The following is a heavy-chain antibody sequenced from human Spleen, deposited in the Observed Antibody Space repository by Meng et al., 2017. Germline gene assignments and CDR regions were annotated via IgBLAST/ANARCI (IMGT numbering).Heavy chain of an antibody. J-gene: IGHJ4*02. V-gene: IGHV1-2*06. D-gene: IGHD6-13*01. Sequence: PRVLLSVSLTPYIYTCPDCWPHWVRRAPGHGLEWMGRSDPKSGDTHYAQRFPGRVTMTGDTSISPAYMELSGLRSDDTAMYYCVRDEDISAAGKLFGDYWGQGTLVTVSS. CDR1: IYTCPDCW. CDR2: SDPKSGDT. CDR3: VRDEDISAAGKLFGDY.